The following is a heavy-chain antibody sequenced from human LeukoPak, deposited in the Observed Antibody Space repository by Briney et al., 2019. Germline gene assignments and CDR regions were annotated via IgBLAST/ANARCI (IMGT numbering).Heavy chain of an antibody. CDR1: GFTFSSYA. CDR2: ISYDGSNK. D-gene: IGHD4-23*01. CDR3: AREYGGNPYYYYGMDV. V-gene: IGHV3-30-3*01. Sequence: PGGSLRLSCAASGFTFSSYAMHWVRQAPGKGLEWVAVISYDGSNKYYADSVKGRFTISRDNSKNTLYLQMNSLRAEDTAVYYCAREYGGNPYYYYGMDVWGRGTTVTVSS. J-gene: IGHJ6*02.